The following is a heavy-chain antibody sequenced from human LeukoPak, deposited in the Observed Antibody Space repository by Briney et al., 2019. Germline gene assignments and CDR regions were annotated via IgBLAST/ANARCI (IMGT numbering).Heavy chain of an antibody. CDR2: IYYTGST. D-gene: IGHD3-3*01. Sequence: KSSETLSLTCTVSGGSISSYHWSWIRQPPGKRLEWIGHIYYTGSTNYNPSLKSRVTISLDTSKNQFSLKLSSVTAADTAVYYCTRSLGVVIHGGMDVWGQGTTVTVSS. CDR3: TRSLGVVIHGGMDV. J-gene: IGHJ6*02. CDR1: GGSISSYH. V-gene: IGHV4-59*01.